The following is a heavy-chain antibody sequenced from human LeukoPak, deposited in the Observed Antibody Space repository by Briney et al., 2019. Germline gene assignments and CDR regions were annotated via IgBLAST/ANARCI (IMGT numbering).Heavy chain of an antibody. V-gene: IGHV3-7*02. D-gene: IGHD2-21*01. J-gene: IGHJ6*01. CDR2: IKEDGSEK. Sequence: PGGSLRLSCAASGFTFSDYWMSWVRQAPGKGLEWVSDIKEDGSEKYYVDSVKGRFTISRDNAKNSLYLQMNGLRVEDTALYYCVCHVVLSVGYHYGLGVWGQGTTVTVSS. CDR3: VCHVVLSVGYHYGLGV. CDR1: GFTFSDYW.